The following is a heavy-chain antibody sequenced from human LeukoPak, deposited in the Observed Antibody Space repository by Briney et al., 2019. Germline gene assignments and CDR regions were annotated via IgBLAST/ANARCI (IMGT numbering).Heavy chain of an antibody. Sequence: SETLSLTCTVSGGSISSYYWSWIRQPPGKGLEWIGYIYYSGSTNYNPSLKGRVTISVDTSKNQFSLKLSSVTAADTAVYYCARVGGPNCSGGSCYGYWGQGTLVTVSS. CDR2: IYYSGST. CDR1: GGSISSYY. J-gene: IGHJ4*02. CDR3: ARVGGPNCSGGSCYGY. V-gene: IGHV4-59*01. D-gene: IGHD2-15*01.